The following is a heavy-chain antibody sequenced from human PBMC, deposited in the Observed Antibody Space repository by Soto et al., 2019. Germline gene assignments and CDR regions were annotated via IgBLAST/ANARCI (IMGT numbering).Heavy chain of an antibody. D-gene: IGHD3-3*01. J-gene: IGHJ6*02. CDR3: ARARITIFGVVTRGDYGMDV. CDR1: GFTFSSYW. CDR2: INSDGTST. Sequence: GGSLRLSCAASGFTFSSYWMHWVRQALGKGLVWVSRINSDGTSTSYADSVKGRFTISRVNAKNTLYLQMISLRAEDTAVYYCARARITIFGVVTRGDYGMDVWGQGTTVTVSS. V-gene: IGHV3-74*01.